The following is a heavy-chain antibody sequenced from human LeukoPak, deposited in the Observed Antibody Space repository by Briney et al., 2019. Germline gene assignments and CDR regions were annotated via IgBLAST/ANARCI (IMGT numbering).Heavy chain of an antibody. J-gene: IGHJ4*02. D-gene: IGHD4-17*01. CDR1: GGSISSSSYY. CDR2: IYYSGST. V-gene: IGHV4-39*07. Sequence: PSETLPLTCTVSGGSISSSSYYWGWIRQPPGKGLEWIGSIYYSGSTYYNPSLKSRVTISVDTSKNQFSLKLSSVTAADTAVYYCARSQGGDYDYWGQGTLVTVSS. CDR3: ARSQGGDYDY.